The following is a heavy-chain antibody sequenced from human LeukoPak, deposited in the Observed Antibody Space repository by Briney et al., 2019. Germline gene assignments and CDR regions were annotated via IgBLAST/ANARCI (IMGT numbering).Heavy chain of an antibody. CDR3: ARRGVGATKYDAFDI. V-gene: IGHV4-39*07. CDR2: IYHSGST. J-gene: IGHJ3*02. CDR1: GGSISSSSYY. D-gene: IGHD1-26*01. Sequence: SETLSLTCTVSGGSISSSSYYWGWIRQPPGKGLEWIGEIYHSGSTNYNPSLKSRVTISVDKSKNQFSLKLSSVTAADTAVYYCARRGVGATKYDAFDIWGQGTMVTVSS.